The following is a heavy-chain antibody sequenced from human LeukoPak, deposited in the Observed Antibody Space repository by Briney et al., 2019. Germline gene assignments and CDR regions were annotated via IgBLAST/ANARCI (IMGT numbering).Heavy chain of an antibody. Sequence: PSETLSLTCSVSGGSLSSNNYYWSWIRQPPGKGLEWIGYIYYSGSTNYNPSLKSRVTISVDTSKNQFSLKLSSVTAADTAVYYCARDSSGWSWYYGMDVWGQGTTVTVSS. V-gene: IGHV4-61*01. CDR3: ARDSSGWSWYYGMDV. J-gene: IGHJ6*02. CDR1: GGSLSSNNYY. D-gene: IGHD6-19*01. CDR2: IYYSGST.